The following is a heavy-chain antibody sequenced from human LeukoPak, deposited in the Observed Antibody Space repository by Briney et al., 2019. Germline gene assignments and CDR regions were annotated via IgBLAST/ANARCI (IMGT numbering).Heavy chain of an antibody. CDR1: GGPISSGGYY. CDR3: ASIVVVVAATPHYYYYMDV. J-gene: IGHJ6*03. CDR2: IYYSGST. Sequence: SQTLSLTCTVSGGPISSGGYYWSWIRQHPGKGLEWIGYIYYSGSTYYNPSLKSRVTISVDTSKNQFSLKLSSVTAADTAVYYCASIVVVVAATPHYYYYMDVWGKGTTVTVSS. D-gene: IGHD2-15*01. V-gene: IGHV4-31*03.